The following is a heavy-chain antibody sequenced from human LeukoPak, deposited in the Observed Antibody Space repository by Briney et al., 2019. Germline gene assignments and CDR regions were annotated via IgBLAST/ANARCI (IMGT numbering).Heavy chain of an antibody. CDR2: IIPIFGTA. Sequence: ASVKVSCKASGGTFSSYAISWVRQAPGQGLEWMGGIIPIFGTANYAQKFQGRVTITADESTSTAYMELSSLRSEDMAVYYCARTGYPPLSPRGQWIQLWSVWGQGTTVTVSS. J-gene: IGHJ6*02. D-gene: IGHD5-18*01. V-gene: IGHV1-69*13. CDR3: ARTGYPPLSPRGQWIQLWSV. CDR1: GGTFSSYA.